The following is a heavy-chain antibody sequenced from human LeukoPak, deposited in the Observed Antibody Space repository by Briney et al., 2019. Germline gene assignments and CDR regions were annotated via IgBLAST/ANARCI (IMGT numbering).Heavy chain of an antibody. CDR1: GGSISSGSYY. Sequence: SQTLSLTCTVSGGSISSGSYYWRWIRQPAGKGLEWIGRIYTSGSTDYNPSLKSRVTISVDTSKNQFSLKLSSVTAADTAVYYCASLGIAAAGTFVDYWGQGTLVTVSS. CDR3: ASLGIAAAGTFVDY. V-gene: IGHV4-61*02. D-gene: IGHD6-13*01. J-gene: IGHJ4*02. CDR2: IYTSGST.